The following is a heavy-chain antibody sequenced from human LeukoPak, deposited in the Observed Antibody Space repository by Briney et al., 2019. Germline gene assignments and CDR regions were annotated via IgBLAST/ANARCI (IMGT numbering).Heavy chain of an antibody. CDR1: GGSFSGYY. D-gene: IGHD2-2*02. CDR2: INHSGGT. V-gene: IGHV4-34*01. CDR3: ASCSSTSCYSGMDV. Sequence: SETLSLTCAVYGGSFSGYYWSWIRQPPGKGLEWIGEINHSGGTNYNPSLKSRVTISVDTSKNQFSLKLSSVTAADTAVYYCASCSSTSCYSGMDVWGQGTTVTVSS. J-gene: IGHJ6*02.